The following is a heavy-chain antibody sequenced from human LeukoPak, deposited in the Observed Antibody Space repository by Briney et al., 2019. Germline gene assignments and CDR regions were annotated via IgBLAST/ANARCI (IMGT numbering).Heavy chain of an antibody. CDR1: GGSISSYY. D-gene: IGHD6-13*01. Sequence: PSETLSLTCTVSGGSISSYYWSWIRQPPGKGLEWIGYIYYSGSTNYNPSLKSRVTISVDTSKNQFSLKLSSVTAADTAVYYCARTVSSTRTYWFDPWGQGTLVTVSP. J-gene: IGHJ5*02. CDR3: ARTVSSTRTYWFDP. CDR2: IYYSGST. V-gene: IGHV4-59*08.